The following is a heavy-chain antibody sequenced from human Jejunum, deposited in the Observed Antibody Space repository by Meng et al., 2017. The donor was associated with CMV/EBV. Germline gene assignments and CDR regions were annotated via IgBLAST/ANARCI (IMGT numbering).Heavy chain of an antibody. Sequence: FTFNTYAMNWVRQAPGKGLEWVSGISGSGVNTYYADSVKGRFTISRDNSKNTLYLQMNSLRGEDTAVYYCAKDRLGSTAVPYFLDYWGQGTLVTVSS. V-gene: IGHV3-23*01. D-gene: IGHD2/OR15-2a*01. CDR1: FTFNTYA. J-gene: IGHJ4*02. CDR3: AKDRLGSTAVPYFLDY. CDR2: ISGSGVNT.